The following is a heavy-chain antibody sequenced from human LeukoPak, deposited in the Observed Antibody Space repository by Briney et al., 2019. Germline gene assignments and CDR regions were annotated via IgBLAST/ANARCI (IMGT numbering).Heavy chain of an antibody. CDR2: ISWNSGSI. V-gene: IGHV3-9*03. CDR1: GFTFDDYA. J-gene: IGHJ3*02. CDR3: AKARGYAPHDAFDI. D-gene: IGHD2-8*01. Sequence: PGGSLRLSCAASGFTFDDYAMHWVRQAPGKGLEWVSGISWNSGSIGYADSVKGRFTISRDNAKNSLYLQMNSLRAEDMALYYCAKARGYAPHDAFDIWGQGTMVTVSS.